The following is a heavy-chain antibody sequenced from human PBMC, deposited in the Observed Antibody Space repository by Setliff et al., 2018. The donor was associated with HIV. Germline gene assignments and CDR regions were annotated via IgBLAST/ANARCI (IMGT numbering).Heavy chain of an antibody. D-gene: IGHD6-19*01. J-gene: IGHJ4*02. CDR1: GFTFSTYS. CDR3: AKDGLDAVAGTLAEYDY. Sequence: GGSLRLSCAASGFTFSTYSMNWVRQAPGKGLEWVSYISSSSSYTHYADSVKGRFTISRDNVKNSLYLQMNSLRAEDTAAYYCAKDGLDAVAGTLAEYDYWGQGTLVTVSS. V-gene: IGHV3-21*01. CDR2: ISSSSSYT.